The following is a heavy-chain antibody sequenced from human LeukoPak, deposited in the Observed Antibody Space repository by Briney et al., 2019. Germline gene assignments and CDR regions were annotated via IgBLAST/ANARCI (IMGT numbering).Heavy chain of an antibody. D-gene: IGHD4-17*01. CDR1: GFIFNDYY. V-gene: IGHV3-11*01. J-gene: IGHJ4*02. CDR2: ISRTGNTI. Sequence: GGSLRLSCAASGFIFNDYYMSWIRQAPGKGLEWLSYISRTGNTIYYRDSVKGRFTISRDNANNLLHLQMDNLRAEDTAVYYCARDLGSSTVTTAFDYWGQGTLVTVSS. CDR3: ARDLGSSTVTTAFDY.